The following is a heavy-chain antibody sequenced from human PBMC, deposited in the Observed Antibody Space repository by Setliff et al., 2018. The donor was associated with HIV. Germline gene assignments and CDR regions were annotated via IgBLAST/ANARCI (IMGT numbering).Heavy chain of an antibody. V-gene: IGHV4-34*01. Sequence: SETLSLTCAVSGGSFTGYYWSCISQTPGKGLEWIAEINHSGNTNYNPSLKSRVTISVVTSKSHFSLKMTSVTAADTAIYFCARGALSLTMTKLLSFFDSWGQGTQVTVSS. CDR1: GGSFTGYY. CDR2: INHSGNT. D-gene: IGHD3-22*01. CDR3: ARGALSLTMTKLLSFFDS. J-gene: IGHJ4*02.